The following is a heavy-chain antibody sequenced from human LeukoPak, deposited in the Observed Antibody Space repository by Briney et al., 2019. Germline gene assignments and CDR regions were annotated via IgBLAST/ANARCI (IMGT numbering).Heavy chain of an antibody. CDR3: AREGGGGGPFAY. D-gene: IGHD4-23*01. V-gene: IGHV1-46*01. CDR1: GYTFTTYF. CDR2: IHTSGGTT. Sequence: ASLKVSCKASGYTFTTYFMHWVRQAPGQGLDWMGIIHTSGGTTKYAQTFQDRVTITRDTTTNTLYMEMSSLEFDDTAVYYFAREGGGGGPFAYWGQGTLVTVSS. J-gene: IGHJ4*02.